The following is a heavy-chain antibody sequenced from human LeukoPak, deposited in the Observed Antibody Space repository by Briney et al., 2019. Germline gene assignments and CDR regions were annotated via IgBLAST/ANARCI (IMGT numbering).Heavy chain of an antibody. CDR1: GGSISSSSYY. V-gene: IGHV4-61*02. D-gene: IGHD6-13*01. CDR3: ARDWLAAAASDAFDI. J-gene: IGHJ3*02. Sequence: SETLSLTCTVSGGSISSSSYYWSWIRQPAGKGLEWIGRIYTSGSTNYNPSLKSRVTISVDTPKNQFSLKLSSVTAADTAVYYCARDWLAAAASDAFDIWGQGTMVTVSS. CDR2: IYTSGST.